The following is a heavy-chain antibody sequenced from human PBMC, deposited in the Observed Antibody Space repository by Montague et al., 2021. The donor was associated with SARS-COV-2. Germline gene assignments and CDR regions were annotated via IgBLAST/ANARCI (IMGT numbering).Heavy chain of an antibody. CDR1: GGSITGSSYY. D-gene: IGHD3-22*01. CDR3: ARPGRDRSAWNPWDWFDP. CDR2: IFYSGST. Sequence: SETLSLTCTVSGGSITGSSYYWAWVRRSPGKGLEWLGSIFYSGSTYDNPSLKGRVTMSLDTSKNQFSPNLTSVTAADTAVYYCARPGRDRSAWNPWDWFDPWGQGIPVTVSS. V-gene: IGHV4-39*07. J-gene: IGHJ5*02.